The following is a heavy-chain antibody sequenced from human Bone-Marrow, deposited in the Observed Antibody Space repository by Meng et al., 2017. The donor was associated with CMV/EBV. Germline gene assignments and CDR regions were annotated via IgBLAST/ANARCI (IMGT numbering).Heavy chain of an antibody. V-gene: IGHV3-21*01. CDR1: GFTFSSYS. CDR2: ISSSSSYI. Sequence: ETLSLSCAASGFTFSSYSMNWVRQAPGKGLEWVSSISSSSSYIYYADSVKGRFTISRDNAKNSLYLQMNNLRAEDTAVYYCARDRGSWSGYQTYYHYYGMDVWGQGTTVTVSS. D-gene: IGHD3-3*01. CDR3: ARDRGSWSGYQTYYHYYGMDV. J-gene: IGHJ6*02.